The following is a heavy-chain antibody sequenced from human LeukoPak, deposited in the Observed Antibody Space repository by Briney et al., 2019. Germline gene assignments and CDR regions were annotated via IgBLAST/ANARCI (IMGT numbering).Heavy chain of an antibody. Sequence: SETLSLTCTVSGASISSDYWSWIRQPPGKGLEWIGYIYSSGITNYNPSLKSRVTISVDTSKNQFSLKLSSVTAADTAVYYCARRTATFWGGYRGGHLKPPPDYWGQGTLVTVSS. CDR3: ARRTATFWGGYRGGHLKPPPDY. D-gene: IGHD3-3*01. CDR2: IYSSGIT. V-gene: IGHV4-59*12. CDR1: GASISSDY. J-gene: IGHJ4*02.